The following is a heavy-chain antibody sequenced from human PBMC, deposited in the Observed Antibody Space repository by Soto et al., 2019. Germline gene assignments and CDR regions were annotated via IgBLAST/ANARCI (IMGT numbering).Heavy chain of an antibody. CDR3: SRDRATVTTGYYYYGLDV. CDR2: ISSSSSYI. CDR1: GFTLSSYS. J-gene: IGHJ6*02. Sequence: ERSLRLSCAPAGFTLSSYSMNWVRQAPGKGLEWVSSISSSSSYIYYADSVKGRFTISRDNAKNSLYLQMNSLRAEDTAVYYCSRDRATVTTGYYYYGLDVWGQGTTLPVSS. D-gene: IGHD4-17*01. V-gene: IGHV3-21*01.